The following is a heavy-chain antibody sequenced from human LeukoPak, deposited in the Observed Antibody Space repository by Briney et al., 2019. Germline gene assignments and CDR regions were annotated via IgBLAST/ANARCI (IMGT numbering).Heavy chain of an antibody. D-gene: IGHD2-15*01. CDR3: ARVRNGYSSGLDV. CDR1: KFTFGSFL. J-gene: IGHJ6*02. Sequence: GGSLRLSCAASKFTFGSFLMNWVRLVPGKGLLWVSRINPDGSDTEYADSVKGRFTVSRDNARNTLYLEMRSLGVQDSGLYYCARVRNGYSSGLDVWGPGTWVTVSS. CDR2: INPDGSDT. V-gene: IGHV3-74*01.